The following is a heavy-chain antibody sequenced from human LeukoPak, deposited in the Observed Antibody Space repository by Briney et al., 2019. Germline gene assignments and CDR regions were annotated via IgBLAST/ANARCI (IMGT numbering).Heavy chain of an antibody. CDR2: ISGSGGST. J-gene: IGHJ4*02. D-gene: IGHD6-13*01. V-gene: IGHV3-23*01. CDR3: AKDIGSSSIFDS. Sequence: PGGSLRLSCAASGFTISSYAMSWVRQAPGKGLEWVSGISGSGGSTYSADSVKGRFTISRDNSKNTLYLQMNSLRAEDTAVYYCAKDIGSSSIFDSWGQGTLVTVSS. CDR1: GFTISSYA.